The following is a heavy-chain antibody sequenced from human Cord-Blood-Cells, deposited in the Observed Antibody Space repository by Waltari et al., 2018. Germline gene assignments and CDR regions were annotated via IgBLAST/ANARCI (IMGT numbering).Heavy chain of an antibody. J-gene: IGHJ4*02. V-gene: IGHV1-8*01. CDR3: ARGARSRYSSSLDFDY. D-gene: IGHD6-6*01. CDR1: GYTFTSYD. Sequence: QVQLVQSGAEVKKPGASVKVSCKASGYTFTSYDINWVRQATGQGLEWMGWMNPNSGNTGYAQKFQGRVTMTRNTSISTAYMELSSLRSEDTAVYYCARGARSRYSSSLDFDYWGQGTLVTVSS. CDR2: MNPNSGNT.